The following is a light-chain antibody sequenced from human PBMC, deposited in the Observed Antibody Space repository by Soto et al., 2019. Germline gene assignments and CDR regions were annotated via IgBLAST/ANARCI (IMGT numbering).Light chain of an antibody. CDR2: GAS. CDR3: QQYNNWPRT. J-gene: IGKJ1*01. CDR1: QSVSSN. Sequence: EIVMTLSPATLSVSTGERATLSCRASQSVSSNLAWYQQKPGQAPRLLIYGASTRATGIPARFSGSGSGTEFTLTISSLQSEDFAVYYCQQYNNWPRTFGQGTKVDIK. V-gene: IGKV3-15*01.